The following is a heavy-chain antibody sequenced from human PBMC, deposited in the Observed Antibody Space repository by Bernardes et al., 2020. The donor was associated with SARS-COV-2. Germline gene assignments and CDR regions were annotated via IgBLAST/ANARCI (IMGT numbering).Heavy chain of an antibody. D-gene: IGHD3-3*01. CDR3: AKGSSVLRFLEWLFPVNY. J-gene: IGHJ4*02. CDR2: ISGSGGST. Sequence: GGSLRLSCAASGFTFSSYAMSWVRQAPGKGLEWVSAISGSGGSTYYADSVKGRFTISRDNSKNTLYLQMNSLRAEDTAVYYCAKGSSVLRFLEWLFPVNYWGQGTLVTVSS. V-gene: IGHV3-23*01. CDR1: GFTFSSYA.